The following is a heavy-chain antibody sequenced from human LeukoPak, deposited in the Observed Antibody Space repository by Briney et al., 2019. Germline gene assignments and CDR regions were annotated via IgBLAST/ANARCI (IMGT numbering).Heavy chain of an antibody. CDR2: IYYTGST. V-gene: IGHV4-59*01. J-gene: IGHJ4*02. Sequence: SETLSLTCTVSRGSISSYYWNWIRQPPGKGLEWIGYIYYTGSTNYNPSLKSRVTLSVDTSKNQFSLKLSSVTAADTAVYYCARGAHSSSFPLLGDYWGQGTLVTVSS. CDR3: ARGAHSSSFPLLGDY. CDR1: RGSISSYY. D-gene: IGHD6-6*01.